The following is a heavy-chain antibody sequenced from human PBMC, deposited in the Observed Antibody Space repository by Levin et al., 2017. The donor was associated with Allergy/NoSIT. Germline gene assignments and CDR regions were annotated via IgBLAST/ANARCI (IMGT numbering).Heavy chain of an antibody. Sequence: TGGSLRLSCAASGFTFSSYWMHWVRQAPGKGLVWVSRINSDGSSTSYADSVKGRFTISRDNAKNTLYLQMNSLRAEDTAVYYCARASRRVGANFDYWGQGTLVTVSS. D-gene: IGHD1-26*01. CDR1: GFTFSSYW. J-gene: IGHJ4*02. CDR2: INSDGSST. CDR3: ARASRRVGANFDY. V-gene: IGHV3-74*01.